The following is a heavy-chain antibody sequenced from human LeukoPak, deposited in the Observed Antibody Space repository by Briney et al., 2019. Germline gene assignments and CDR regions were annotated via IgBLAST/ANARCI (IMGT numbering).Heavy chain of an antibody. CDR2: NSSSSRYI. Sequence: GGSLRLSCAASGFTFSSYTMNWVRQAPGRGLEWVSSNSSSSRYIYYADSVKGRFTISRDNAKNSLYLQMNSLRAEDTAVYYCARGSEDFDYWGQGTLVTVSS. V-gene: IGHV3-21*01. CDR1: GFTFSSYT. J-gene: IGHJ4*02. CDR3: ARGSEDFDY.